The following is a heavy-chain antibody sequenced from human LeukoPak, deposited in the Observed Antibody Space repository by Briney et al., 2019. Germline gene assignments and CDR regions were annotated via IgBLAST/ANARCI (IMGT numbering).Heavy chain of an antibody. J-gene: IGHJ6*02. V-gene: IGHV1-18*01. Sequence: ASVKVSCKASGYTFTSYGISWVRQAPGQGLEWMGWISAYNGNTNYAQKLQGRVTMTTDTSTSTAYMELRSLRSDDTAVYYCARVMSMEWLLPLYYYYHGMDVWGQGTTVTVSS. CDR1: GYTFTSYG. D-gene: IGHD3-3*01. CDR3: ARVMSMEWLLPLYYYYHGMDV. CDR2: ISAYNGNT.